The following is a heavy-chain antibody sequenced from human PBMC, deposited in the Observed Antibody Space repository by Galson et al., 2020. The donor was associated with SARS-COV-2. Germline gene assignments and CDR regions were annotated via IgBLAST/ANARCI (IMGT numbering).Heavy chain of an antibody. CDR3: ARIRRLGYCSGGSCHTLFDI. CDR1: GFSLSNARMG. D-gene: IGHD2-15*01. V-gene: IGHV2-26*01. Sequence: SGPTLVKPTETLTLTCTVSGFSLSNARMGVSWIRQPPGKALEWLAHIFSNDEKSYSTSLKSRLTISKDTSKSQVVLTMTNMDPVDTATYYCARIRRLGYCSGGSCHTLFDIWGQGTMVTVSS. J-gene: IGHJ3*02. CDR2: IFSNDEK.